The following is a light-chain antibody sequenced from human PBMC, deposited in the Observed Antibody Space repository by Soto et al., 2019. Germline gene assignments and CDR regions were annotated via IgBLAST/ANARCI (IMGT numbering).Light chain of an antibody. CDR1: QSVSSGY. V-gene: IGKV3-20*01. Sequence: EIVLTQSPGTLSLSPGERATLSCRASQSVSSGYLAWYQQKPGQAPRVLIYGASSRATGIPDRFSGSGSGTDFTLTISRLEPEAFAVYYCQHYGSSPYTFRQGTKLEIK. CDR2: GAS. CDR3: QHYGSSPYT. J-gene: IGKJ2*01.